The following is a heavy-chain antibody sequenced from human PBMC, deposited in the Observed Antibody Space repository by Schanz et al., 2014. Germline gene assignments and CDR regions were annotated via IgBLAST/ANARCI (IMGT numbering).Heavy chain of an antibody. CDR3: ASSGYDWWYYYYMDV. Sequence: QVQLQESGPGLVRPSETLSLTCTVSGVSINNFYWGWIRQSPGKGLEWIGYIYSSGIPTYNPSLKSRVSLTAESTKNQFSLNLTSVTAADTAVYYCASSGYDWWYYYYMDVWGKGTTVTVSS. J-gene: IGHJ6*03. D-gene: IGHD5-12*01. CDR1: GVSINNFY. V-gene: IGHV4-59*08. CDR2: IYSSGIP.